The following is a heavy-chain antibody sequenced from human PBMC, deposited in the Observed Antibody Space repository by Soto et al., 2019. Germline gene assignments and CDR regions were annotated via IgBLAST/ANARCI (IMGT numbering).Heavy chain of an antibody. CDR1: SGTIGGSIW. V-gene: IGHV4-4*02. D-gene: IGHD2-2*01. CDR2: IYHSGST. J-gene: IGHJ4*01. Sequence: TSGVGSGTIGGSIWWSWVRQTPGKGLEWIGEIYHSGSTNYNPSLESRVTISVDRSRNQFSLRLDSVTAADTAVYYCARVKILPAVPLFDYWGHGTLVTVSS. CDR3: ARVKILPAVPLFDY.